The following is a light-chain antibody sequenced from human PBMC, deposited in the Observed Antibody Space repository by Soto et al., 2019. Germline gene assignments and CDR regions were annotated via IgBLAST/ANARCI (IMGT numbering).Light chain of an antibody. CDR3: QQYGTSPPT. CDR1: QSISSSY. CDR2: GAS. J-gene: IGKJ5*01. V-gene: IGKV3-20*01. Sequence: EIVLTQSPDTLSLSPGDRVTLSCSASQSISSSYLAWYQQKPGQAPRLLIYGASSRAAGIPDRFSGSGSGTDFILTISRLEPEDFAVYYCQQYGTSPPTFGQGTRLEI.